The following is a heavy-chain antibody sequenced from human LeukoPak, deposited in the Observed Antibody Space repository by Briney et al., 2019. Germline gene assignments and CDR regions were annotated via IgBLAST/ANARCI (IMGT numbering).Heavy chain of an antibody. V-gene: IGHV3-64*01. CDR1: GFTFSSYA. CDR2: ISSNGGST. D-gene: IGHD2-15*01. Sequence: SGGSLRLSCAASGFTFSSYAMHWVRQAPGKGLEYVSAISSNGGSTYYANSVKGRFTISRDNSKNTLYLQMGSLRAEDMAVYYCARDMGGPHYYYYYGMDVWGQGTTVTVSS. J-gene: IGHJ6*02. CDR3: ARDMGGPHYYYYYGMDV.